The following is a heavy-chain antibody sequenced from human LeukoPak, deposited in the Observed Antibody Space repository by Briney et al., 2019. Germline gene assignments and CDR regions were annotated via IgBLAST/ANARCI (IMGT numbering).Heavy chain of an antibody. J-gene: IGHJ4*02. Sequence: SETLSLTCAVYGGSFGGYFWTWIRQPPGKGLEWIGEINHSGSTNYNPSLKSRVTISVDTSKNQFSLKPTSVTAADTAVYYCASGWVPFDYWGQGTLVTVSS. CDR2: INHSGST. CDR1: GGSFGGYF. CDR3: ASGWVPFDY. V-gene: IGHV4-34*01. D-gene: IGHD1-14*01.